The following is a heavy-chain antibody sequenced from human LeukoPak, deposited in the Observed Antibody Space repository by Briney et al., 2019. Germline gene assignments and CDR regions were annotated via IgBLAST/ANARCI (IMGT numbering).Heavy chain of an antibody. J-gene: IGHJ4*02. D-gene: IGHD6-13*01. CDR3: ARGSLERKRGIPAAGKIRDN. CDR1: GGSFSAHY. Sequence: SETLSLTCTVYGGSFSAHYCSWIRQPPGKGLEWIGEINHSGSTNYNPSLKSRVTISVDTSKNQFSLNLRSVTAADTAVYYCARGSLERKRGIPAAGKIRDNWGQGTLVTVTS. V-gene: IGHV4-34*01. CDR2: INHSGST.